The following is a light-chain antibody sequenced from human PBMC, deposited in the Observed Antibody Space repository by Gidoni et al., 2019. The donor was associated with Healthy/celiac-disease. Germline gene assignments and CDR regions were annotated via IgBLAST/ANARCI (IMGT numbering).Light chain of an antibody. Sequence: DSQMTQAPSSLSASVGDRVTITCRASQGISNSLAWYQQKPGKVPELLIYAAYTLQSGVPSRFSGGGSGTDFTLTISSLQPEDVAAYYCQKYNSAPFTFGGGTKVEIK. CDR3: QKYNSAPFT. CDR2: AAY. J-gene: IGKJ4*01. V-gene: IGKV1-27*01. CDR1: QGISNS.